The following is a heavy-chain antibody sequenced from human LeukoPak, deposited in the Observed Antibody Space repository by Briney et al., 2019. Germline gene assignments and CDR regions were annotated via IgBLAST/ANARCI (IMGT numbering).Heavy chain of an antibody. Sequence: GGSLRLSCAASGFTFSNYAMSWVRQAPGKGLEWVSAISGSGGGTYYADSVKGRFTISRDNTNNILYLQMNSLRAEDTAVYYLAKMALTMIVVPYYMDVWGKGTTVTVSS. J-gene: IGHJ6*03. CDR2: ISGSGGGT. D-gene: IGHD3-22*01. V-gene: IGHV3-23*01. CDR1: GFTFSNYA. CDR3: AKMALTMIVVPYYMDV.